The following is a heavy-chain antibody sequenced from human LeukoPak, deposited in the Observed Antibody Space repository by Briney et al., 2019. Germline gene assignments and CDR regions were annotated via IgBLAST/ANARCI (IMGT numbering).Heavy chain of an antibody. D-gene: IGHD3/OR15-3a*01. Sequence: EASVKVSCKASGYTFTDYYMHWVRQAPGQSLEWMGWISPNSGGTNFAQKFQGRVTMTRDTSITTAYMQLSSLNSDDTALYYCVRGMDSTGNIAWFDSWGQGTLVTVSS. CDR1: GYTFTDYY. CDR2: ISPNSGGT. CDR3: VRGMDSTGNIAWFDS. J-gene: IGHJ5*01. V-gene: IGHV1-2*02.